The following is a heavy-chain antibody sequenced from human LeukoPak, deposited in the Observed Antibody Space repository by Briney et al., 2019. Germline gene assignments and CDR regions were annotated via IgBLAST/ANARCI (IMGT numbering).Heavy chain of an antibody. Sequence: GGSLGLSCAASGFTFSSYGMHWVRQAPGKGLEWVAFIRYDGSNKYYADSVKGRFTISRDNSKNTLYLQMNSLRAEDTAVYYCAREMGDKYSSSWALDLWGRGTLVTVSS. CDR3: AREMGDKYSSSWALDL. V-gene: IGHV3-30*02. D-gene: IGHD6-13*01. CDR2: IRYDGSNK. CDR1: GFTFSSYG. J-gene: IGHJ2*01.